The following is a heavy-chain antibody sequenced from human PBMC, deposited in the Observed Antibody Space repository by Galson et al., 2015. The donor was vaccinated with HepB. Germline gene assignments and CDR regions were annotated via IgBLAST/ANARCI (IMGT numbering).Heavy chain of an antibody. CDR1: GFTFSSYA. J-gene: IGHJ4*02. D-gene: IGHD5-18*01. CDR2: ISYDGSNK. Sequence: SLRLSCAASGFTFSSYAKHWVRQAPGKGLEWVAVISYDGSNKYYADSVKGRFTISRDNAKNTLYLQMNSLRAEDTAVYYCARGKNSYDGWGQGTLVTVSS. CDR3: ARGKNSYDG. V-gene: IGHV3-30-3*01.